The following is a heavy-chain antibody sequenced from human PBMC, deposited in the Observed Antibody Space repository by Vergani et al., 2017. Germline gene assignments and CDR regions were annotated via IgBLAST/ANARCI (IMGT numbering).Heavy chain of an antibody. CDR3: ARDLPGYYDSSGYSEAFDI. Sequence: QVQLVESGGGVVQPGRSLRLSCAASGFTLSSYSMHWVRQAPGKGLEWVAVISYDGSNKYYADSVKGRLTISRDNSKNTLYLQMNSLRAEDTDVYYCARDLPGYYDSSGYSEAFDIWGQGTMVTVSS. D-gene: IGHD3-22*01. CDR2: ISYDGSNK. CDR1: GFTLSSYS. V-gene: IGHV3-30-3*01. J-gene: IGHJ3*02.